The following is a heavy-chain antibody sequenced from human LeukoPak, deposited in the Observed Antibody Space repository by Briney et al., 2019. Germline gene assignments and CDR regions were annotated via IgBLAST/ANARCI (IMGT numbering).Heavy chain of an antibody. CDR2: INEDGSVR. Sequence: QTGGSLRLSCATSEFTFSDYWMTWVRQAPGKGLEWVANINEDGSVRNYVDSVKGRFTISRDNAKKSLYLQMNSLRAEDTAVYYCARNDNTASYCLTYWGQGTLVTVPS. CDR3: ARNDNTASYCLTY. J-gene: IGHJ4*02. V-gene: IGHV3-7*01. D-gene: IGHD5/OR15-5a*01. CDR1: EFTFSDYW.